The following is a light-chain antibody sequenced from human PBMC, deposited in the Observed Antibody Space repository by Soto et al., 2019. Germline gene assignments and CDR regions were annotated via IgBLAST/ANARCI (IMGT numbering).Light chain of an antibody. V-gene: IGKV3-20*01. CDR1: QSVDSDD. Sequence: EVVLTQSPGTLSLSPGERATFSCRASQSVDSDDLAWYQQKPGQAPRLLIFRGSFRATGVPDRFSGSQSGTDFTLTISGLEPEDFAVYYCQQYGSSPLTFGGGTRV. CDR3: QQYGSSPLT. CDR2: RGS. J-gene: IGKJ4*01.